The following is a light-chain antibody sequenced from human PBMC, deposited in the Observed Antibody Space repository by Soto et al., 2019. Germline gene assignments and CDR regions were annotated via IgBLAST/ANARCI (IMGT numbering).Light chain of an antibody. CDR3: KQYNNWYA. J-gene: IGKJ2*01. CDR1: QRVSTN. Sequence: EIVMTQSPATLSVSPGESATLSCRASQRVSTNLAWYQQKPGQAPRLLIYEIFMRATGVPARFSGSGSGTEFTLTISSLQSEDFAVYYCKQYNNWYAFGQGTKLEIK. CDR2: EIF. V-gene: IGKV3-15*01.